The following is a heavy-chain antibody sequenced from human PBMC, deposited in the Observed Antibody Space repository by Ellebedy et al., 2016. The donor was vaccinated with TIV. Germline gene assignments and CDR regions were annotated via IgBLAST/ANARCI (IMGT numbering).Heavy chain of an antibody. D-gene: IGHD1-14*01. CDR1: GYSLSELS. V-gene: IGHV1-24*01. CDR2: FDPEDGET. Sequence: AASVKVSCKVSGYSLSELSMHWVRQAPGKGLEWMGGFDPEDGETVYAQKFQGTVTMTEDTSTDTTYMELSSLRSEDTAVYYCKTEKYNRWWYFGLWGRGTLVTVSS. CDR3: KTEKYNRWWYFGL. J-gene: IGHJ2*01.